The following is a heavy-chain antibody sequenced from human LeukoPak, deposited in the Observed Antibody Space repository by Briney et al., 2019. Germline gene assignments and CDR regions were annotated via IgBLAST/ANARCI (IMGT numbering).Heavy chain of an antibody. CDR1: GLTFSSHW. V-gene: IGHV3-74*01. Sequence: GGALRLSCAAPGLTFSSHWVHWVRQAPGEGVVWGSRFTNDGSSTTYADSVKGRFTISRDNAKNMLYLQVNSLRAEDTAVYYCARDSGGYYDSSTYFDIWGQGTMVTVSS. D-gene: IGHD3-22*01. CDR2: FTNDGSST. J-gene: IGHJ3*02. CDR3: ARDSGGYYDSSTYFDI.